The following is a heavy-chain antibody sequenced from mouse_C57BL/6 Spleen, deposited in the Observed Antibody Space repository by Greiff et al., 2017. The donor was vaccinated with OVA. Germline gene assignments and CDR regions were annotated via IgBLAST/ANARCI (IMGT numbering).Heavy chain of an antibody. V-gene: IGHV1-15*01. D-gene: IGHD1-1*01. CDR2: IDPETGGT. J-gene: IGHJ1*03. CDR1: GYTFTDYE. Sequence: QVQLKQSGAELVRPGASVTLSCKASGYTFTDYEMHWVKQTPVHGLEWIGAIDPETGGTAYNQKFKGKAILTADKSSSTAYMELRSLTSEDSAVYYCTRRRYYGSSFSYWYFDVWGTGTTVTVSS. CDR3: TRRRYYGSSFSYWYFDV.